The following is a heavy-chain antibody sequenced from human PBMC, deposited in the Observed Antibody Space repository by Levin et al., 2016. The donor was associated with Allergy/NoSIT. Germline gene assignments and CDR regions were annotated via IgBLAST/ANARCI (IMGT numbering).Heavy chain of an antibody. J-gene: IGHJ6*02. V-gene: IGHV3-64D*06. CDR3: VKTSGSYEKFYNGMDV. Sequence: VRQAPGKGLEYVSSINSNGGSTYYADSVKGRFTISRDNSKNTLHLQMSSLRAEDTAVYYCVKTSGSYEKFYNGMDVWGQGTTVTVSS. D-gene: IGHD6-19*01. CDR2: INSNGGST.